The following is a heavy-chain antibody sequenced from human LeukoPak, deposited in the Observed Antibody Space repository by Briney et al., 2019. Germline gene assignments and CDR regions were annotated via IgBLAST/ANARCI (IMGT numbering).Heavy chain of an antibody. CDR2: IYYSGST. D-gene: IGHD1-26*01. V-gene: IGHV4-59*01. CDR3: ARGHQWELLRSRYYFDY. CDR1: GGSINGYY. J-gene: IGHJ4*02. Sequence: SETLSLTCTVSGGSINGYYWCWMRQPPGKGLEWIGYIYYSGSTNYNPSLKSRVTISVDTSKNQSSLKLSSVTAADTAVYYCARGHQWELLRSRYYFDYWGQGTLVTVSS.